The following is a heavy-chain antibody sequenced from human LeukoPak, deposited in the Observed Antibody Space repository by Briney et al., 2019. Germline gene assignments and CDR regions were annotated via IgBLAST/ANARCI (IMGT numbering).Heavy chain of an antibody. V-gene: IGHV3-33*01. CDR3: AREEDYGDLQPTYFDY. Sequence: PGGSLRLSCAASGFTFSSYGMHWVRLAPGKGLEWVAVIWYDGSNKYYADSVKGRFTISRDNSKNTLYLQMNSLRAEDTAVYYCAREEDYGDLQPTYFDYWGQGTLVTVSS. D-gene: IGHD4-17*01. CDR2: IWYDGSNK. J-gene: IGHJ4*02. CDR1: GFTFSSYG.